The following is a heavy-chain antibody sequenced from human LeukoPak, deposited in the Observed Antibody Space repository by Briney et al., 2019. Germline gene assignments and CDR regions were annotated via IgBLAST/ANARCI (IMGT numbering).Heavy chain of an antibody. CDR1: GGSISNHY. CDR3: ARDITGTGYYFDY. Sequence: SETLSLTCTVSGGSISNHYWSRIRQPPGKGLEWIGYIYNSVTTNYNPSLKSRVTISVDTSKNQFSLKLTSVTAADTAVYYCARDITGTGYYFDYWGQGTLVTVSS. D-gene: IGHD1-20*01. J-gene: IGHJ4*02. V-gene: IGHV4-59*11. CDR2: IYNSVTT.